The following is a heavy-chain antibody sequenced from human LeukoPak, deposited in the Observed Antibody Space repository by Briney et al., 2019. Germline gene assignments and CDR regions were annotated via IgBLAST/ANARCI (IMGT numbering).Heavy chain of an antibody. D-gene: IGHD2-15*01. Sequence: PSETLSLTCTVSGGSISSYYYNWIRQPPGKGLEWIGYIYDSGSTYYNPSLKSRITISVDTSENRFSLKLSSVTATDTAVYYCARDCSGGSCYGAFDIWGQGTMVTVSS. CDR2: IYDSGST. V-gene: IGHV4-59*12. CDR1: GGSISSYY. J-gene: IGHJ3*02. CDR3: ARDCSGGSCYGAFDI.